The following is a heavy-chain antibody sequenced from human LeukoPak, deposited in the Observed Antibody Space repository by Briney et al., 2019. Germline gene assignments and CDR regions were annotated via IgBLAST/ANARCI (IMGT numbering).Heavy chain of an antibody. CDR1: GFTFSSYW. D-gene: IGHD3-3*01. CDR2: IKQDGSEK. Sequence: GGSLRLSCAASGFTFSSYWMSWVRQAPGKGLEWVANIKQDGSEKYYVDSVKGRFTISRDNAKNSLYLQMNSLRAEDTAVYYGARDDRHDFWSGYSPRGGTTYYYYYMDVWGKGTTVTVSS. CDR3: ARDDRHDFWSGYSPRGGTTYYYYYMDV. J-gene: IGHJ6*03. V-gene: IGHV3-7*01.